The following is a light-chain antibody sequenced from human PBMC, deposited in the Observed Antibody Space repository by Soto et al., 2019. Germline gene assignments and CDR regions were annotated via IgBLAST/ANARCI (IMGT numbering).Light chain of an antibody. V-gene: IGKV1-9*01. CDR2: GAS. J-gene: IGKJ1*01. CDR1: LGISCN. Sequence: QWTKSQSSLSVSVGDSVTITCRAGLGISCNLACYQQKPGNAPNLLLFGASTLQNGVPSRFSGRGSWTAFTLTIISLQPEDLATYFCQKLNADPPCTFGQGTQLEIK. CDR3: QKLNADPPCT.